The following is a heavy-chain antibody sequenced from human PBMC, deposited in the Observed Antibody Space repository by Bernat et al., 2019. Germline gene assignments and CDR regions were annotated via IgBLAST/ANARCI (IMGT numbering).Heavy chain of an antibody. V-gene: IGHV6-1*01. CDR1: GDSVSSNSAA. CDR3: ARSLRGSHPFDS. Sequence: QVQLQQSGPGLVKPSQTLSRTCAISGDSVSSNSAAWNWIRQSPSRGLEWLGRTYYRSKWYNDYAVSVHSRITINPDTSKNQFSLPLNSLPPQDTAVYYCARSLRGSHPFDSCGQGTLVTDSS. J-gene: IGHJ4*01. D-gene: IGHD1-26*01. CDR2: TYYRSKWYN.